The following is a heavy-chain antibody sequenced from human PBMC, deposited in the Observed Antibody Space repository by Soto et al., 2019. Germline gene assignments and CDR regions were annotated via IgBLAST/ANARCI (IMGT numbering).Heavy chain of an antibody. Sequence: PSETLSLTCTVSGGSISSYYWSWIRQPAGKGLEWIGRIYTSGSTNYNPSLKSRVTMSVDTSKNQFSLKLSSVTAADTAVYYCARWDTNSAQEYFQHWGQGTLVTVSS. V-gene: IGHV4-4*07. CDR2: IYTSGST. CDR3: ARWDTNSAQEYFQH. J-gene: IGHJ1*01. CDR1: GGSISSYY. D-gene: IGHD5-18*01.